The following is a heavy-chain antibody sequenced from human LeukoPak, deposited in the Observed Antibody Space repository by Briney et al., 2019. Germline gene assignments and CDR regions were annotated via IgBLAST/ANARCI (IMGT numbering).Heavy chain of an antibody. CDR3: ASSSDAPGVY. D-gene: IGHD3-22*01. CDR1: GFTFSRYW. CDR2: IKEDESAK. Sequence: GGSLRLSCAASGFTFSRYWMSWVRQAPGKGLEWVANIKEDESAKYYVDSVKGRFTISRDNAKNSLYPQMNSLRAEDTAVYDCASSSDAPGVYWGQGTLVTVSS. V-gene: IGHV3-7*01. J-gene: IGHJ4*02.